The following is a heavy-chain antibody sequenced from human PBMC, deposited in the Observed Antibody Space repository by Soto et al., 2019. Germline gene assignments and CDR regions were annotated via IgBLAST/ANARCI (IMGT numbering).Heavy chain of an antibody. J-gene: IGHJ6*04. Sequence: SVKVSCKASGGTFSSYAISWVRQAPGQGLEWMGGIIPIFGTANYAQKFQGRVTITADESTSTAYMELSSLRSEDTAVYYCARGVKDITMVRGVIIPDYYYNGMDVWGKGTTVTASS. CDR3: ARGVKDITMVRGVIIPDYYYNGMDV. D-gene: IGHD3-10*01. CDR2: IIPIFGTA. V-gene: IGHV1-69*13. CDR1: GGTFSSYA.